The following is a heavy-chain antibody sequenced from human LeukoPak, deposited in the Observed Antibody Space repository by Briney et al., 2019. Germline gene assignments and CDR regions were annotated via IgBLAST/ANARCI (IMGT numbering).Heavy chain of an antibody. CDR2: LSSSSSYI. D-gene: IGHD3-22*01. CDR1: GFTFSSYS. CDR3: ARDYDSSGLDAFDI. V-gene: IGHV3-21*01. J-gene: IGHJ3*02. Sequence: GGSLRLSCAASGFTFSSYSMYWVRHAPGTGLERVSSLSSSSSYIYHGDSVKGRLTISRDNAKNSLYLQTNSLRAEDTAVYYCARDYDSSGLDAFDIWGRGTMVTVSS.